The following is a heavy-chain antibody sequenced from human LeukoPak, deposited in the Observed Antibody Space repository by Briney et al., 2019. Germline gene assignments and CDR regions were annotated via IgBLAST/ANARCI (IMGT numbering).Heavy chain of an antibody. J-gene: IGHJ3*01. CDR2: IYYSGST. D-gene: IGHD3-22*01. Sequence: SETLSLTCTVSGGSISSSYYYWGWIRQPPGKGLEWIGSIYYSGSTYYNPSLKSRVTISVDTSKNQFSLKLRSVTAADTAVYYCAKGGRYDSGGPNSVWGQGTMVTVSS. CDR3: AKGGRYDSGGPNSV. V-gene: IGHV4-39*01. CDR1: GGSISSSYYY.